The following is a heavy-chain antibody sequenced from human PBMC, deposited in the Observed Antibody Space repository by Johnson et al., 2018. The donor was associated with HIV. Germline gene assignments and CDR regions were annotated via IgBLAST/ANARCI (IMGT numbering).Heavy chain of an antibody. V-gene: IGHV3-30*04. CDR3: ARGRKEIEAADDLDKDAFEM. CDR1: EFTVTNYA. D-gene: IGHD6-13*01. J-gene: IGHJ3*02. Sequence: QVQLVESGGGAVQPGRSLRLYCAVSEFTVTNYAMHWVRLAPGKVLQWVAVISYGGGKQYYGDSVEGRFTISKDISKNTRYLHMDSLRHAGMAVYYCARGRKEIEAADDLDKDAFEMWGQGTLVTVSS. CDR2: ISYGGGKQ.